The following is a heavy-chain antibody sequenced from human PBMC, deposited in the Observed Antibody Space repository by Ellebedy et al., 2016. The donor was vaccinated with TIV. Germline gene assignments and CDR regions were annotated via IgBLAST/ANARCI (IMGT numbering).Heavy chain of an antibody. J-gene: IGHJ4*02. Sequence: PGGSLRLSCATSGFTFDNFAMSWVRQAPGKELEWVSTISHTGTRTYYADSVEGRFTVSRDTSKKTLYLQMNSLRAEDTAIYYCAKGRGGGSDSSAPRYYFDSWGLGTLVTVSS. CDR2: ISHTGTRT. D-gene: IGHD3-22*01. V-gene: IGHV3-23*01. CDR1: GFTFDNFA. CDR3: AKGRGGGSDSSAPRYYFDS.